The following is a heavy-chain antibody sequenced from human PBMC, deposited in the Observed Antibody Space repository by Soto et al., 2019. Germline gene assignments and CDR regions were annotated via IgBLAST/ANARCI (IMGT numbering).Heavy chain of an antibody. V-gene: IGHV3-30*18. Sequence: QVQLVESGGGVVQPGRSLRLSCAPSGFSFSDFGMHWVRQAPGKGLEWVAAISHDGSNQYYGDSVKGRFSISRDHSNNRLYLRMNNLKVEESAIYFCAKETRSRAVTATRVNGMDVWGQGTTVNVSS. CDR1: GFSFSDFG. J-gene: IGHJ6*02. D-gene: IGHD2-21*02. CDR3: AKETRSRAVTATRVNGMDV. CDR2: ISHDGSNQ.